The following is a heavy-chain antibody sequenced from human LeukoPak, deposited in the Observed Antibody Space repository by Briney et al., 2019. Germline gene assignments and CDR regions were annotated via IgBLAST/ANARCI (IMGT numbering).Heavy chain of an antibody. V-gene: IGHV4-34*01. D-gene: IGHD4-17*01. Sequence: SETLSLTCAVYGGSFSGYYWSWIRQPPGKGLEWIGEINHSGSTNYNPSLKSRATISVDTSKNQFSLKLSSVTAADTAVYYCARHSYGDYVVYFDYWGQGTLVTVSS. CDR3: ARHSYGDYVVYFDY. J-gene: IGHJ4*02. CDR1: GGSFSGYY. CDR2: INHSGST.